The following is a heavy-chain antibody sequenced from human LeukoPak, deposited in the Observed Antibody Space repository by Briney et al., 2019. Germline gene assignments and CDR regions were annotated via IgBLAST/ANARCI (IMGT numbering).Heavy chain of an antibody. J-gene: IGHJ3*02. V-gene: IGHV4-31*03. D-gene: IGHD7-27*01. Sequence: SQTLSLTRTVSGGSISSGGYYWSWIRQHPGKGLEWIGYIYYSGSTYYNPSLKSRVTISVDTSKNQFSLKLSSVTAADTAVYYCARDQGLKLGAFDIWGQGTMVTVSS. CDR2: IYYSGST. CDR3: ARDQGLKLGAFDI. CDR1: GGSISSGGYY.